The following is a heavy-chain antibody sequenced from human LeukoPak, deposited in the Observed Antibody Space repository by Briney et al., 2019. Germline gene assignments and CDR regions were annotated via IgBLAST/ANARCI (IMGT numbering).Heavy chain of an antibody. CDR3: ARDCSSTSCYYFDY. J-gene: IGHJ4*02. V-gene: IGHV1-2*02. CDR2: INPNSGGT. CDR1: GYTFTGYY. Sequence: ASVKVPCKASGYTFTGYYMHWVRQAPGQGLEWMGWINPNSGGTNYAQKFQGRVTMTRDTSISTAYMELSRLRSDDTAVYYCARDCSSTSCYYFDYWGQGTLVTVSS. D-gene: IGHD2-2*01.